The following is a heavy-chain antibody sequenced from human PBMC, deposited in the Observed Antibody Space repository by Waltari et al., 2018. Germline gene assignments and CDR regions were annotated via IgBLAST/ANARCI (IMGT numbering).Heavy chain of an antibody. Sequence: QVQLVESGGGVVQPGRSLRLSCAASGFTFSSYGMHWVCQAPGKGREGAAVISYDGSNRYYADSVKGRFTISRDNSKNTLYPQMNSLRAEDTAVYYCAKAVVAATTWFDPWGQGTLVTVSS. J-gene: IGHJ5*02. CDR3: AKAVVAATTWFDP. V-gene: IGHV3-30*18. D-gene: IGHD2-15*01. CDR1: GFTFSSYG. CDR2: ISYDGSNR.